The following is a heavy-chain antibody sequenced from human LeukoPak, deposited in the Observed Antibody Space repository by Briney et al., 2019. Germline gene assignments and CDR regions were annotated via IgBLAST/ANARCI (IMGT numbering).Heavy chain of an antibody. J-gene: IGHJ4*02. CDR1: GFTVSSNY. CDR3: AKDLHGAFDY. V-gene: IGHV3-53*01. D-gene: IGHD3-10*01. Sequence: RPGGSLRLSCAASGFTVSSNYMSWVRQAPGKGLEWVSVIYSGGSTYYADSVKGRFTISRDNSKNTLYLHMHSLRADDTALYYCAKDLHGAFDYWGQGILVTVSS. CDR2: IYSGGST.